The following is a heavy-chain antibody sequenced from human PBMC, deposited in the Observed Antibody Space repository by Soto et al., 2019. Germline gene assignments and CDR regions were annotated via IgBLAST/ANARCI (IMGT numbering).Heavy chain of an antibody. Sequence: SETLSLTCTVSGGSISSYYWSWIRQPPGKGLEWIGYIYYSGSTNYNPSLKSRVTISIDTSKNQFSLRLRSVTAADTAVYYCARQIRNWFDPWGQGTLVTVSS. D-gene: IGHD4-17*01. CDR2: IYYSGST. J-gene: IGHJ5*02. CDR3: ARQIRNWFDP. CDR1: GGSISSYY. V-gene: IGHV4-59*08.